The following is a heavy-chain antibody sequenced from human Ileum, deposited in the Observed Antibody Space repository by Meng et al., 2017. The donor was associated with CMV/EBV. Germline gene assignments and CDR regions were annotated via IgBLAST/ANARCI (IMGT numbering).Heavy chain of an antibody. V-gene: IGHV6-1*01. CDR2: TYYKSKWYN. Sequence: SCGVSGDTISSNRAAWNWIRQSPSRGLEWLGRTYYKSKWYNDYAISLNSRITINADTSKNQISLQLNSVTPDDTAVYYCARAVTSSWHEWFDPWGQGTLVTVSS. J-gene: IGHJ5*02. CDR1: GDTISSNRAA. CDR3: ARAVTSSWHEWFDP. D-gene: IGHD6-13*01.